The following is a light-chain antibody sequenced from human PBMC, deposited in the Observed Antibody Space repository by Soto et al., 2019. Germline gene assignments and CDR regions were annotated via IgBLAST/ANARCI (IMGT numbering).Light chain of an antibody. CDR3: SSFADGFNVV. V-gene: IGLV2-11*01. J-gene: IGLJ2*01. Sequence: QSALTQPRSVSGSPGQSVTISCTGTSSDFGGYNYVSWYQHHPGKAPKLMIYEVFKRPSEIPARFSASKSGNTASLIVSGLQPEDEAEYFCSSFADGFNVVFGGGTKVTVL. CDR2: EVF. CDR1: SSDFGGYNY.